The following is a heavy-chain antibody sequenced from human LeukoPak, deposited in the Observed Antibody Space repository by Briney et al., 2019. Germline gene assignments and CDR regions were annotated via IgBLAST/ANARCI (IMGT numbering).Heavy chain of an antibody. D-gene: IGHD6-19*01. CDR3: ATSRDTGYSSGWSNFDY. Sequence: PGGSLRLSCAASGFTFSSYAMSWVRQAPGKGLEWVSAISGSGGSTYYADSVKGRFTISRDNSKNTLYLQVNSLRAEDTAVYYCATSRDTGYSSGWSNFDYWGQGTLVTVSS. CDR2: ISGSGGST. J-gene: IGHJ4*02. CDR1: GFTFSSYA. V-gene: IGHV3-23*01.